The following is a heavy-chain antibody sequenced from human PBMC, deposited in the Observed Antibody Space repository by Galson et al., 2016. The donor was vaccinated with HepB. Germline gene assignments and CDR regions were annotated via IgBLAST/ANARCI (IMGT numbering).Heavy chain of an antibody. CDR1: GGTFSSYA. CDR3: AGLSSGYDSYYFDS. CDR2: VIATSGTA. Sequence: SVKVSCKAPGGTFSSYAITWVRQAPGLGPEWMGGVIATSGTAEYAQKFQDRVTITADELTSTAYLELSSLGSEDTAVYYCAGLSSGYDSYYFDSWGQGTLITVSS. J-gene: IGHJ4*02. V-gene: IGHV1-69*13. D-gene: IGHD3-16*01.